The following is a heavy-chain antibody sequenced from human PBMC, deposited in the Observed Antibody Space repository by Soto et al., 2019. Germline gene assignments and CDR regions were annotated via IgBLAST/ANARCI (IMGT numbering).Heavy chain of an antibody. Sequence: ASVKVSCKTSGYTFSRYGISWVRQAPGQGLEWMGWISGYNGDTNYAREFQGRVSMTIDTSTTTAYMELRSLTSDDTTVYYCAKNGQPPYYYYGLDVWGQGTKVTVSS. D-gene: IGHD2-8*01. CDR2: ISGYNGDT. CDR3: AKNGQPPYYYYGLDV. CDR1: GYTFSRYG. J-gene: IGHJ6*02. V-gene: IGHV1-18*01.